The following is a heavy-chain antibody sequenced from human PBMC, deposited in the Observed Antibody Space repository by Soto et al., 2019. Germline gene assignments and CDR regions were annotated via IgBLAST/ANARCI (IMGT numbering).Heavy chain of an antibody. V-gene: IGHV4-34*01. CDR2: INHSGSA. CDR3: ARGLISGSHYSGGWYYFDS. J-gene: IGHJ4*02. CDR1: GGSFSDYM. D-gene: IGHD1-26*01. Sequence: SETLSLTCAVYGGSFSDYMWTWIRQTPGKGLQWIGQINHSGSANYNPSLKSRVTISVHTSNSQFSLELSSVTAADTAVYYCARGLISGSHYSGGWYYFDSWGQGTQVT.